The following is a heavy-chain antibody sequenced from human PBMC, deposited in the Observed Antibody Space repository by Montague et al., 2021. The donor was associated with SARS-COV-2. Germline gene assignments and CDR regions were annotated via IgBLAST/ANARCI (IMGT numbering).Heavy chain of an antibody. CDR1: GFTFSKYA. J-gene: IGHJ3*02. CDR3: AKDRLALLWFREGYDAFDI. D-gene: IGHD3-10*01. Sequence: SLRLSCAASGFTFSKYAMSWVRQAPGKGLEWVSAISGSGRSTYYADSVKGRFTISRDNSKNTLYLQINSLRAEDTAVYYCAKDRLALLWFREGYDAFDIWGQGTMVTVSS. V-gene: IGHV3-23*01. CDR2: ISGSGRST.